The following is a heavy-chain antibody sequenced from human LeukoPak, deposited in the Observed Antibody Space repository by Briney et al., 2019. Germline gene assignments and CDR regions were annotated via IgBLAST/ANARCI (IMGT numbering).Heavy chain of an antibody. D-gene: IGHD5-24*01. CDR1: GFTFSSYA. CDR2: TNQDGSEK. CDR3: ARVADGDKYGGRDY. Sequence: GGSLRLSCAASGFTFSSYAMSWVRQAPGKGLEWVANTNQDGSEKYYVDSVKGRFTISRDNAKNSVYLQMNSLRVEDTAVYYCARVADGDKYGGRDYWGQGALVIVSS. V-gene: IGHV3-7*01. J-gene: IGHJ4*02.